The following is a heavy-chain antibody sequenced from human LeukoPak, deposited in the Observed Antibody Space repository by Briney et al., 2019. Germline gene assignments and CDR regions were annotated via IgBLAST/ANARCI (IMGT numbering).Heavy chain of an antibody. V-gene: IGHV1-46*01. J-gene: IGHJ3*02. Sequence: VASVKVSCKASGYTFTSYYMHWARQAPGQGLEWMGIINPSGGSTSYAQKFQGRVTMTRDTSTSTVYMELRSLRSDDTAVYYCARHRLPRVYYDSSGYYHNGFDIWGQGTMVTVSS. D-gene: IGHD3-22*01. CDR2: INPSGGST. CDR1: GYTFTSYY. CDR3: ARHRLPRVYYDSSGYYHNGFDI.